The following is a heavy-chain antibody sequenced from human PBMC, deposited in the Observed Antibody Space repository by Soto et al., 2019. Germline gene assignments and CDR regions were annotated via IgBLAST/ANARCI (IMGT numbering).Heavy chain of an antibody. V-gene: IGHV3-23*01. D-gene: IGHD6-19*01. CDR3: AREKAVAGTTFDF. CDR2: IRGSGIST. CDR1: GFTFRSYA. Sequence: PGGSLRLSCAASGFTFRSYAMSWVRQAPGKGLEWVSGIRGSGISTHYADSVKGRFTVSRDNAKNTLYLQMDSLRVEDTAVYYCAREKAVAGTTFDFWGQGTLVTVSS. J-gene: IGHJ4*02.